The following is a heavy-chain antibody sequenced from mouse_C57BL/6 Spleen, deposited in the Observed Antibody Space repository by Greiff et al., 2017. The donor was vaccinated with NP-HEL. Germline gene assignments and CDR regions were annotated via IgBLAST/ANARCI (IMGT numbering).Heavy chain of an antibody. V-gene: IGHV5-4*01. CDR1: GFTFSSYA. J-gene: IGHJ1*03. Sequence: EVHLVESGGGLVKPGGSLKLSCAASGFTFSSYAMSWVRQTPEKRLEWVATISDGGSYTYYPDNVKGRFTISRDNAKNNLYLQMSHLKSEDTAMYYCARGNSNYRYFDVWGTGTTVTVSS. CDR2: ISDGGSYT. D-gene: IGHD2-5*01. CDR3: ARGNSNYRYFDV.